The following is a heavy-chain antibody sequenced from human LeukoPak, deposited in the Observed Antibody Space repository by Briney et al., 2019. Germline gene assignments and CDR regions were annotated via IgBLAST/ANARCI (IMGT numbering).Heavy chain of an antibody. Sequence: GGSLRLSCAASGFTFSSYGLNWVRQAPGKGLEWVSYIGSSSKTTYYADSVEGRFTISRDNAENSLYLQMNSLRDEDTAVYYCARDHAGTRGNLDYWGQGTLVTVSS. V-gene: IGHV3-48*02. CDR3: ARDHAGTRGNLDY. D-gene: IGHD1-1*01. J-gene: IGHJ4*02. CDR1: GFTFSSYG. CDR2: IGSSSKTT.